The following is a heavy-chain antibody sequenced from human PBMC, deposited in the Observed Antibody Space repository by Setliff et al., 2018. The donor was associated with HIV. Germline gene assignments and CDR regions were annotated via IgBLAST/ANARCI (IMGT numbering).Heavy chain of an antibody. D-gene: IGHD2-8*01. Sequence: ASVKVSCKASGYIFTDYSIHWVRQAPGQGLEWMGWISPDIGHTNYGQEFQGRVSMTWTTTNSTAYMELSVLRSDDTAVYYCARGGGYCTNGLGYNRWFDPWGQAALVTVSS. CDR1: GYIFTDYS. CDR3: ARGGGYCTNGLGYNRWFDP. V-gene: IGHV1-2*02. J-gene: IGHJ5*02. CDR2: ISPDIGHT.